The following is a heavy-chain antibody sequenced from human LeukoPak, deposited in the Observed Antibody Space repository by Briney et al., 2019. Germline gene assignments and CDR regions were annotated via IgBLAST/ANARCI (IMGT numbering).Heavy chain of an antibody. V-gene: IGHV3-53*01. Sequence: GGSLRLSCAASGFTVSSNYMSWVRQAPGKGLEWVSVIYSGGSTYYADSVKGRFTISRDNSKNTLYLQMNSLRAEDTAVYYCARDQTYCSSTSCYSFDYWGQGTLVTVSS. CDR2: IYSGGST. D-gene: IGHD2-2*01. CDR3: ARDQTYCSSTSCYSFDY. J-gene: IGHJ4*02. CDR1: GFTVSSNY.